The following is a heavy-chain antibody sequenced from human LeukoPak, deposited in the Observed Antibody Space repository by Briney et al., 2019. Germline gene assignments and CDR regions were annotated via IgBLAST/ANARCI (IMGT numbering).Heavy chain of an antibody. CDR3: AKYRGFGDSYDS. Sequence: PGGSLRLSCAASGFTLGAMSWLRQAPGKGLEWVSTIGDSGGSTYYADSVKGRFTISRDNSKNTLYLQTNSLRAEDSAVYYCAKYRGFGDSYDSWGQGTLVTVSS. CDR2: IGDSGGST. CDR1: GFTLGAM. D-gene: IGHD3-10*01. J-gene: IGHJ4*02. V-gene: IGHV3-23*01.